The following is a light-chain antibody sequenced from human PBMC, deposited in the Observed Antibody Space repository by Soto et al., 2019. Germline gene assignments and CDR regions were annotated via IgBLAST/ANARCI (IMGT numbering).Light chain of an antibody. CDR3: NQYAWSPLT. CDR1: QSVPRSY. V-gene: IGKV3-20*01. CDR2: DAS. Sequence: EIVLTQSPGTLSFSPGERATLSCRASQSVPRSYLAWYQQRPGQAPRLVIYDASSRATGIPDRFSGSESGTEYTLTISSLESEDFAVYYCNQYAWSPLTFGQGTRLEIK. J-gene: IGKJ5*01.